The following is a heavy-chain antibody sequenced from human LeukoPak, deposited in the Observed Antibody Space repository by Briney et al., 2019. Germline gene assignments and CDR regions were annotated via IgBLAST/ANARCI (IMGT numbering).Heavy chain of an antibody. J-gene: IGHJ4*02. V-gene: IGHV1-18*01. CDR2: ISAYNGNT. CDR1: GYTFTSYG. CDR3: ARRGDYYDFWSGYTYYFDY. D-gene: IGHD3-3*01. Sequence: GASVKVSCKASGYTFTSYGISWVRQAPGQELEWMGWISAYNGNTNYAQKLQGRVTMTTDTSTSTAYMELRSLRSDDTAVYYCARRGDYYDFWSGYTYYFDYWGQGTLVTVSS.